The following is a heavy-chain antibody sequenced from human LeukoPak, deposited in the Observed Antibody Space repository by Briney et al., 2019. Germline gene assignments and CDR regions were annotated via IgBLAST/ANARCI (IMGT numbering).Heavy chain of an antibody. CDR3: ARDETGYCSSTSCYAPNWFDP. Sequence: GGSLRLSCAASGFTFSSYWMSWVRQAPGKGLQWVANIKQDGSEKYYVDSVKGRFTISRDNAKNSLYLQMNSLRAEDTAVYYCARDETGYCSSTSCYAPNWFDPWGQGTLVTVSS. J-gene: IGHJ5*02. CDR1: GFTFSSYW. D-gene: IGHD2-2*01. CDR2: IKQDGSEK. V-gene: IGHV3-7*01.